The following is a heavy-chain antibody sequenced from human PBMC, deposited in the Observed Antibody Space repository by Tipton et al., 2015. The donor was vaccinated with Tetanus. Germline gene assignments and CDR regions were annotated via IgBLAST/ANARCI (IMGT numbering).Heavy chain of an antibody. D-gene: IGHD3-3*01. V-gene: IGHV4-61*01. CDR2: TSPSGRT. CDR3: ARANYEFPKKGPFDS. J-gene: IGHJ4*02. Sequence: TLSLTCTVSGGSIRSGSYQWNWIRQPPGKGLEWLAYTSPSGRTNSNYSLKSRIIISQDMSKNQFSLRLASVTAADTAVYYCARANYEFPKKGPFDSWGQGALVIVSS. CDR1: GGSIRSGSYQ.